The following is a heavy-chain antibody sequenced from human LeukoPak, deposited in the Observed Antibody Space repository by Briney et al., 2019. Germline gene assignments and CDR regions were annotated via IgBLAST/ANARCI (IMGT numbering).Heavy chain of an antibody. J-gene: IGHJ6*03. CDR1: GYSFTSHY. CDR3: ARVDTMVRGVILGYYYYMDV. CDR2: INPSGSST. D-gene: IGHD3-10*01. V-gene: IGHV1-46*01. Sequence: ASVKVSCKASGYSFTSHYMHWVRQAPGQGLEWLGLINPSGSSTLYAQKFQGRVTMTRDMSTTTDYMELSSLRSEDTAVYYCARVDTMVRGVILGYYYYMDVWGKGTTVTISS.